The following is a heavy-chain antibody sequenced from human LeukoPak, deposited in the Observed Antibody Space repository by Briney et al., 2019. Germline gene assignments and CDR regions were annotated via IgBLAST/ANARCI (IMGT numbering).Heavy chain of an antibody. CDR1: GFTFSSYW. V-gene: IGHV3-74*01. Sequence: GGSLTLSCAASGFTFSSYWMHWVRHAPGKGRVCVSRIKNVGSYTDTGNYVKCRFTISRDNAKSTLYLQMNSLRAEETAVYYCVREDDNYGLDYWGEGTLVTASS. CDR3: VREDDNYGLDY. D-gene: IGHD4-17*01. J-gene: IGHJ4*02. CDR2: IKNVGSYT.